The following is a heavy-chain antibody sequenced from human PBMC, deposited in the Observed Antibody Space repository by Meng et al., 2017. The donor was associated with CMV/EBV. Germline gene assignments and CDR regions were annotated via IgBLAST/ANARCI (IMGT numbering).Heavy chain of an antibody. V-gene: IGHV4-59*12. CDR2: IYYSGST. D-gene: IGHD3-22*01. J-gene: IGHJ3*02. CDR1: GGSISSYY. CDR3: ARVGRTSQTMIVVVPKGSGAFDI. Sequence: GSLRLSCTVSGGSISSYYWSWIRQPPGKGLEWIGYIYYSGSTNYNPSLKSRVTISVDTSKNQFSLKLSSVTAEDTAVYYCARVGRTSQTMIVVVPKGSGAFDIWGQGTMVTVSS.